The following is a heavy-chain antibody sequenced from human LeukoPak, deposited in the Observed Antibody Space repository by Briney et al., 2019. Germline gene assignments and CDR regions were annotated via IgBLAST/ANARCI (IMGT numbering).Heavy chain of an antibody. CDR2: ISGSGGST. CDR3: AKSSSSWYRFDY. J-gene: IGHJ4*02. CDR1: GFTFSSYA. D-gene: IGHD6-13*01. V-gene: IGHV3-23*01. Sequence: GGSLRLSCAASGFTFSSYAMSRVRQAPGKGLEWVSAISGSGGSTYYADSVKGRFTISRDNSKNTLYLQMNSLGAEDTAVYYCAKSSSSWYRFDYWGQGTLVTVSS.